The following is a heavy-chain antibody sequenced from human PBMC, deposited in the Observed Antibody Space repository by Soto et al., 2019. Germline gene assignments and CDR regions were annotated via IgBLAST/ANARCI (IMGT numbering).Heavy chain of an antibody. D-gene: IGHD2-8*01. CDR1: GGSVSSSNW. Sequence: QVQLQDSGPGLVKPSGTLSLTCDVTGGSVSSSNWWSWVRQAPGKGLEWIGEVFHTGSTDYNPSLKSRVTISLDKSKNQFSLKLTSVTAADTAVYFCARAPPSCINGICSLTQRGGLDVWGQGTTVTVSS. CDR2: VFHTGST. CDR3: ARAPPSCINGICSLTQRGGLDV. V-gene: IGHV4-4*02. J-gene: IGHJ6*02.